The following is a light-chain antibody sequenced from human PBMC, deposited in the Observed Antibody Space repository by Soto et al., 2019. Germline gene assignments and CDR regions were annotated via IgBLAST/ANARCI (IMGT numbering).Light chain of an antibody. CDR1: SSDVGGYNY. CDR3: SSYTSSSTLDSV. J-gene: IGLJ1*01. Sequence: QSALTQPASVSGSPGQSITISCTGTSSDVGGYNYVSWYQQHPGKAPKLMIYDVSNRPSGVSNRFSGSKSGNTASLTISGLQAEDEADYYCSSYTSSSTLDSVFGTGTKLTVL. CDR2: DVS. V-gene: IGLV2-14*01.